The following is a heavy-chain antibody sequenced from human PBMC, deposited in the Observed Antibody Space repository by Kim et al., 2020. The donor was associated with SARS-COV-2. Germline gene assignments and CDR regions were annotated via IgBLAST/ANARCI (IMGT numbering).Heavy chain of an antibody. V-gene: IGHV1-69*13. D-gene: IGHD3-22*01. CDR3: ARDPDSSGYSHRAEYFQH. CDR2: IIPIFGTA. Sequence: SVKVSCKASGGTFSSYAISWVRQAPGQGLEWMGGIIPIFGTANYAQKFQGRVTITADESTSTAYMELSSLRSEDTAVYYCARDPDSSGYSHRAEYFQHWGQGTLVTVSS. CDR1: GGTFSSYA. J-gene: IGHJ1*01.